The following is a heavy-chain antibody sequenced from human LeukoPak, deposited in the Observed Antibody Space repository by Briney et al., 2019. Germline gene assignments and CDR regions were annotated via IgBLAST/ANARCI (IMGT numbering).Heavy chain of an antibody. V-gene: IGHV1-18*01. CDR3: ARARFLEWLLVYYYYGMDV. Sequence: ASVKVSCKASGYSFTSYGISWVRQAPGQGLEWMGWISAYNGNTNEAQNFQGRVTMTTDTSTSTAYMELRSLRYDDTAVYYCARARFLEWLLVYYYYGMDVWGQGATVTVSS. CDR1: GYSFTSYG. J-gene: IGHJ6*02. CDR2: ISAYNGNT. D-gene: IGHD3-3*01.